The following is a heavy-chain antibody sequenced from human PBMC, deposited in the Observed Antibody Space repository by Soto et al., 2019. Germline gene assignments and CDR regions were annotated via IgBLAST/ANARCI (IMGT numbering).Heavy chain of an antibody. V-gene: IGHV1-2*02. D-gene: IGHD3-3*01. CDR3: ARSKGIFEWFLPYYYYYYGMDV. CDR2: INPNSGGT. J-gene: IGHJ6*02. CDR1: GYTFTGYY. Sequence: ASVKVSCKASGYTFTGYYMHWVRQAPGQGLEWMGWINPNSGGTNYAQKFQGRVTMTRDTSISTAYMELSSLRPEDTAVYYCARSKGIFEWFLPYYYYYYGMDVWGQGTTVTVSS.